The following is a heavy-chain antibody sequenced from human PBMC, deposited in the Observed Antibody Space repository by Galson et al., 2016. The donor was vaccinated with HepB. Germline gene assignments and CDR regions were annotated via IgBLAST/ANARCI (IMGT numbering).Heavy chain of an antibody. CDR2: VGYNGDT. V-gene: IGHV4-59*01. J-gene: IGHJ4*02. Sequence: LSLTCTVAGGSINNYYWHWIRQPPGKGLEWVGFVGYNGDTRYNPSLRGRITISLDTPNNQFSLKLNSLTPADTAVYYCSSEWSSFEFWGQGILVTVSS. D-gene: IGHD2-15*01. CDR1: GGSINNYY. CDR3: SSEWSSFEF.